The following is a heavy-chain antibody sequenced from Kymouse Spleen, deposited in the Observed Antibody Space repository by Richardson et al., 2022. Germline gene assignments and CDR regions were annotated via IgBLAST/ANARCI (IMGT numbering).Heavy chain of an antibody. D-gene: IGHD3-10*01. CDR2: INHSGST. CDR3: AREGYYYGSGSYDYYGMDV. J-gene: IGHJ6*02. V-gene: IGHV4-34*01. CDR1: GGSFSGYY. Sequence: QVQLQQWGAGLLKPSETLSLTCAVYGGSFSGYYWSWIRQPPGKGLEWIGEINHSGSTNYNPSLKSRVTISVDTSKNQFSLKLSSVTAADTAVYYCAREGYYYGSGSYDYYGMDVWGQGTTVTVSS.